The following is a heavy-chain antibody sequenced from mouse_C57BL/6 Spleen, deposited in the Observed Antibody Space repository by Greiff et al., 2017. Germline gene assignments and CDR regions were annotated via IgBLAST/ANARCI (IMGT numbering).Heavy chain of an antibody. CDR1: GFTFSDAW. CDR2: IRNKANNHAT. V-gene: IGHV6-6*01. Sequence: EVKVEESGGGLVQPGGSMKLSCAASGFTFSDAWMDWVRQSPEKGLEWVAEIRNKANNHATYYAESVKGRFTISRDDSKSSVYLQMNSLRAEDTGMYYCTRPPLTTVVDYYAMDYWGQGTSVTVSS. CDR3: TRPPLTTVVDYYAMDY. J-gene: IGHJ4*01. D-gene: IGHD1-1*01.